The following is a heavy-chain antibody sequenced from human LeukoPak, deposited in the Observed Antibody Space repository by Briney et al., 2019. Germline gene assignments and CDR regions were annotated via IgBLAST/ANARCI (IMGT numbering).Heavy chain of an antibody. J-gene: IGHJ4*02. D-gene: IGHD6-6*01. CDR2: IYYSGST. CDR3: ASFPLGRIAARTGY. CDR1: GGSISSSSYY. Sequence: SETLSLTCTVSGGSISSSSYYWGWLRQPPGKGLEWIGSIYYSGSTYYNPSLKSRVTISVDTSKNQFSLKLSSVTAADTAVYYCASFPLGRIAARTGYWGQGTLVTVSS. V-gene: IGHV4-39*01.